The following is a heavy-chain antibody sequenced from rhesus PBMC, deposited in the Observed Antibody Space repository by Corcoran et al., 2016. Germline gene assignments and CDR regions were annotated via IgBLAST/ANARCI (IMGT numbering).Heavy chain of an antibody. CDR3: ARQAGSYSDTYITL. CDR1: GGSLTTGYCY. Sequence: QVQLQESGPGLVRPSETLSLTCAVSGGSLTTGYCYWSWFRQAPEKGLEWIGYISHSGTTIYNPSLKSRVTFSRDTDKNHFTLDLTSVTAADTAVYYCARQAGSYSDTYITLWGQGVLVTVSS. CDR2: ISHSGTT. D-gene: IGHD1-44*01. V-gene: IGHV4-122*02. J-gene: IGHJ4*01.